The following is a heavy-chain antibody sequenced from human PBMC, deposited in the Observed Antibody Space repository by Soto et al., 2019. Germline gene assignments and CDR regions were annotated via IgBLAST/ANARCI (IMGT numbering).Heavy chain of an antibody. J-gene: IGHJ4*02. CDR1: GFTFSSYS. Sequence: VQLVESGGGLVKPGGSLRLSCAASGFTFSSYSMNWVRQAPGKGLEWVSSISSSSSYIYYADSVKGRFTISRDNAKNSLYLQMNSLRAEDTAVYYCARGDGYNFHYFDYWGQGTLVTVSS. D-gene: IGHD5-12*01. V-gene: IGHV3-21*01. CDR2: ISSSSSYI. CDR3: ARGDGYNFHYFDY.